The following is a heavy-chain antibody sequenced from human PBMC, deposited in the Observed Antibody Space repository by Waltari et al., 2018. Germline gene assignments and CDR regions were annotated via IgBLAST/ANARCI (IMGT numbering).Heavy chain of an antibody. J-gene: IGHJ4*02. V-gene: IGHV4-39*07. D-gene: IGHD6-13*01. CDR2: IYYSGST. CDR1: GGSISSRSYY. CDR3: ARVEAAAGRGGIPLFDY. Sequence: QLQLQESGPGLVKPSETLSLTCTVSGGSISSRSYYWGWIRQPPGKGLEWIGSIYYSGSTTYNPSLKSRVTISVDTSKNQFSRKLSSVTAAETAVYYCARVEAAAGRGGIPLFDYWGQGTLVTVSS.